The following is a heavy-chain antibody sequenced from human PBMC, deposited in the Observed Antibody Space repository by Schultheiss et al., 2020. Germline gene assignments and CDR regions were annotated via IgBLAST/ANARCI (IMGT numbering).Heavy chain of an antibody. CDR3: ARGDRIVVPATIRRGWFDP. D-gene: IGHD2-2*02. CDR1: GGSISSGGYY. V-gene: IGHV4-31*03. Sequence: SETLSLTCTVSGGSISSGGYYWSWIRQHPGKGLEWIGYIYYSGSTNYNPSLKSRVTISVDTSKNQFSLKLSSVTAADTAVYYCARGDRIVVPATIRRGWFDPWGQGTLVTVSS. CDR2: IYYSGST. J-gene: IGHJ5*02.